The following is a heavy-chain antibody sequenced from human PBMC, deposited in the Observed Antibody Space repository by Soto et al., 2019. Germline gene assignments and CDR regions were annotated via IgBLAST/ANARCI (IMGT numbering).Heavy chain of an antibody. CDR3: AKTHYCDSSGYYLDYFHY. CDR2: ISDSGGNT. J-gene: IGHJ4*02. CDR1: GFTFSSYA. V-gene: IGHV3-23*01. Sequence: EVQLLESGGTLVQPGGSLRLSCAASGFTFSSYAMSWVRQAPGKGLEWVSGISDSGGNTYYGDSVKGRFTISRDNAKNTLYLRMNSLRAEDTAVYYCAKTHYCDSSGYYLDYFHYWGQGTLVTVSS. D-gene: IGHD3-22*01.